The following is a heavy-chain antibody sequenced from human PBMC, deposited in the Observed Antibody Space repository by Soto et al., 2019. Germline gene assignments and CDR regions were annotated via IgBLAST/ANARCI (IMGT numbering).Heavy chain of an antibody. D-gene: IGHD6-13*01. CDR2: IDPSDSYT. V-gene: IGHV5-10-1*01. J-gene: IGHJ4*02. Sequence: EVQLVQSGAEVKKPGESLRISCKGSGYSFTSYWISWVRQMPGKGLEWMGRIDPSDSYTNYSPSFQGHVTISADKSISTAYLQWSSLKASDTAMYYCASVSRIAAAGLNWYPDYWGQGTLVTVSS. CDR3: ASVSRIAAAGLNWYPDY. CDR1: GYSFTSYW.